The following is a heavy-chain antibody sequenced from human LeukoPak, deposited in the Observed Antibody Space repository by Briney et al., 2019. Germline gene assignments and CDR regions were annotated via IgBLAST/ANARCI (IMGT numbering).Heavy chain of an antibody. Sequence: SVKVSCKASGGTFSSYAISWVRQAPGQGLEWMGGIIPIFSTANYAQKFQGRVTITADESTSTAYMELSSLRSEDTAAYYCARAMGYYYDSSGSLLDIWGQGTMVTVSS. CDR3: ARAMGYYYDSSGSLLDI. CDR1: GGTFSSYA. V-gene: IGHV1-69*13. J-gene: IGHJ3*02. CDR2: IIPIFSTA. D-gene: IGHD3-22*01.